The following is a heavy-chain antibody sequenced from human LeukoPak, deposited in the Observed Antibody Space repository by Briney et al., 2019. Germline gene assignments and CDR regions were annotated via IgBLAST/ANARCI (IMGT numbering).Heavy chain of an antibody. V-gene: IGHV3-20*04. D-gene: IGHD5-24*01. Sequence: GGSLRLSCAASGFTFDDYGMSWVRQAPGKGLEWVSGINWNGGSTGYADSVKGRFTISRDNAKNSLYLQMNSLRAEDTALYYCAREGDGYFGRRFDHWGQGTLVTVSS. CDR1: GFTFDDYG. CDR2: INWNGGST. CDR3: AREGDGYFGRRFDH. J-gene: IGHJ4*02.